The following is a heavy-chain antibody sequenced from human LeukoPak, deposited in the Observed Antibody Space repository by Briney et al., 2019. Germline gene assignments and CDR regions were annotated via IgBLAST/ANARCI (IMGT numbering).Heavy chain of an antibody. D-gene: IGHD3-10*01. CDR1: GGSFSGYY. Sequence: SETLSLTCAVYGGSFSGYYWNWIRQPPRKGLEWIGEINHSAGTKYNPSLKSRVTISEDTSKNQFSLNLSSVTAADTAVYYCARDSRGFYGSRTFDIWGLGTMVTVSS. V-gene: IGHV4-34*01. CDR3: ARDSRGFYGSRTFDI. CDR2: INHSAGT. J-gene: IGHJ3*02.